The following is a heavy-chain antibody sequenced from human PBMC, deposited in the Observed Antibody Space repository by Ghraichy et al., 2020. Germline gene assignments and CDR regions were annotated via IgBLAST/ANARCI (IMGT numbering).Heavy chain of an antibody. CDR3: ARGPGMAVGKGYFDY. CDR2: ISWNSGSI. J-gene: IGHJ4*02. Sequence: GGSLRLSCAASGFTSANYAMHWVRHAPGKGLEWVSGISWNSGSIESADSVKGRFTISRDNAKNSLYLQMNSLRVEDTALYYCARGPGMAVGKGYFDYWGQGTLVTVSS. D-gene: IGHD6-19*01. V-gene: IGHV3-9*02. CDR1: GFTSANYA.